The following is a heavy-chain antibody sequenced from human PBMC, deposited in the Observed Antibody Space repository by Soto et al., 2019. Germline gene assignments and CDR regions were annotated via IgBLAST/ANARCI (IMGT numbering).Heavy chain of an antibody. V-gene: IGHV1-69*13. J-gene: IGHJ6*02. CDR3: ARDWALVVVADTTGMDV. Sequence: SVKVSCKASGGTFSSYAISWVRQAPGQGLEWMGGIIPIFGTANYAQKFQGRVTITADESASTAYMELSSLRSEDTAVYYCARDWALVVVADTTGMDVWGQGTTVTVSS. CDR2: IIPIFGTA. D-gene: IGHD2-15*01. CDR1: GGTFSSYA.